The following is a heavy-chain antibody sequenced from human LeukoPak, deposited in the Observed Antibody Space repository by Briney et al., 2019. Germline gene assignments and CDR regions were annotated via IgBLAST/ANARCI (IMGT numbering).Heavy chain of an antibody. D-gene: IGHD6-19*01. Sequence: GGSLRLSCAASGFTFSSYAMHWVRQAPGKGLEYVSAISSNGDNTYYANSVKGRFTISRDNSKNTLYLQMGSLRAEDMAVYYCARARSGSGWYWFDPWGQGTLVIVSS. CDR3: ARARSGSGWYWFDP. J-gene: IGHJ5*02. CDR1: GFTFSSYA. CDR2: ISSNGDNT. V-gene: IGHV3-64*01.